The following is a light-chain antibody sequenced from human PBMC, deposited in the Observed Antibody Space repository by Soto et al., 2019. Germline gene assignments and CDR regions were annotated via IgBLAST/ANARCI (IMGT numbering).Light chain of an antibody. Sequence: EIVMTQSPATLSVSPGERATLSCRASQSVSSKLAWYQHKPGQAPRLLIYGASTRATGIPARFSGSGSGTEFTLTISSLQSEDFAVYYCQQYNNWPLTFGGGTKVEIK. CDR2: GAS. J-gene: IGKJ4*01. CDR1: QSVSSK. V-gene: IGKV3-15*01. CDR3: QQYNNWPLT.